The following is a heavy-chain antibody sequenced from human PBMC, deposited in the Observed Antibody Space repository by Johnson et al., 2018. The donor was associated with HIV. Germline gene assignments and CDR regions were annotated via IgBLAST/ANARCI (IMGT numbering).Heavy chain of an antibody. Sequence: QVQLVESGGGLVQPGGSLRLSCAASGFTFSSYGMHWVRQAPGKGLQWVAVMSFDETNSYDSDSVDVKGRFTISRDNSKNTLYLQMDSLRGEDTAVYYCARAYTYGAFDIWGQGTMVIVSS. CDR2: MSFDETNS. D-gene: IGHD5-18*01. J-gene: IGHJ3*02. V-gene: IGHV3-30*03. CDR3: ARAYTYGAFDI. CDR1: GFTFSSYG.